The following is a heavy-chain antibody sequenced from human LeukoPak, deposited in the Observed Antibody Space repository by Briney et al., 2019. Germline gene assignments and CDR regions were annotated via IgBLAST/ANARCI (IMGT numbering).Heavy chain of an antibody. CDR2: IYTSGRT. J-gene: IGHJ3*02. CDR1: GGSISSYY. CDR3: ARSPSSSWLRRWGAFDI. V-gene: IGHV4-4*07. Sequence: SETLSLTCTVSGGSISSYYWSWIRQPAGKGLEWIGRIYTSGRTNYNPSLKSRVTMSVDTSKNQFSLKLSSVTAADTAVYYCARSPSSSWLRRWGAFDIWGQGTMVTVSS. D-gene: IGHD6-13*01.